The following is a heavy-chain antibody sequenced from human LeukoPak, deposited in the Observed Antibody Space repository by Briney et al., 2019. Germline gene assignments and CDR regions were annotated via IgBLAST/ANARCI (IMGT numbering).Heavy chain of an antibody. CDR2: ISGSGGST. CDR3: AKSLRVTMIVVANGRPDDAFDI. D-gene: IGHD3-22*01. V-gene: IGHV3-23*01. CDR1: GFTFSSYA. J-gene: IGHJ3*02. Sequence: GGSLRLSCAASGFTFSSYAMSWVRQAPGKGLEWVSAISGSGGSTYYADSVKGRFTISRDNSKNTLYLQMNSLRAEDTAVYYCAKSLRVTMIVVANGRPDDAFDIWGQGTMVTVSS.